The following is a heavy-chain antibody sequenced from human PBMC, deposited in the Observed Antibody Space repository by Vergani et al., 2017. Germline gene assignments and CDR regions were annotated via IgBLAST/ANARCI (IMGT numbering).Heavy chain of an antibody. CDR2: ITWNSDSK. V-gene: IGHV3-9*01. Sequence: EVQLVESGGGLVQPGRSLRLSCAASGFNFDESGMHWVRQAPGKGLEWVAGITWNSDSKDCADSVRGRFTISRDNAKNSLFLHMNAVRSEDRALYYCVKDASFRGFDSAYFESWGQGAQVIVSS. CDR3: VKDASFRGFDSAYFES. CDR1: GFNFDESG. J-gene: IGHJ4*02. D-gene: IGHD5-12*01.